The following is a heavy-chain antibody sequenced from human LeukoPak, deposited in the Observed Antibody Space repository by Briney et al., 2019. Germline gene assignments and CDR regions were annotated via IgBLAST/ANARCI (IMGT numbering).Heavy chain of an antibody. Sequence: SETLSLTCAVSVGPISSGNWLTWVRQSPGKGLEWIGGIYHNGTLNYNPSLKSRVTISADSFKNHFSLKLTSVTAADTAVYYCATAPILRGEGGEHYKYGMDVWGQGTTVIVSS. V-gene: IGHV4-4*02. J-gene: IGHJ6*02. CDR2: IYHNGTL. CDR3: ATAPILRGEGGEHYKYGMDV. CDR1: VGPISSGNW. D-gene: IGHD2-2*02.